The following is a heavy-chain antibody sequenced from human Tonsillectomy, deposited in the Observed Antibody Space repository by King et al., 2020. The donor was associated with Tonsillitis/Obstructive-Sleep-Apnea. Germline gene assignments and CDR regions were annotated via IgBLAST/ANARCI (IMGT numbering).Heavy chain of an antibody. CDR3: AREDFDILTGYLRYFDY. J-gene: IGHJ4*02. CDR2: ISAYNGNT. CDR1: GYTFTSYG. V-gene: IGHV1-18*01. D-gene: IGHD3-9*01. Sequence: QLVQSGAEVKKPGASVKVSCKASGYTFTSYGISWVRQAPGQGLEWMGWISAYNGNTNYAQKLQGRVTMTTDTSTSTAYMELRSLRSDDTAVYYCAREDFDILTGYLRYFDYWGQGTLVTVSS.